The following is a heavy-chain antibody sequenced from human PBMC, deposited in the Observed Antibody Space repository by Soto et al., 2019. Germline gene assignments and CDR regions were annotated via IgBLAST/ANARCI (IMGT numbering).Heavy chain of an antibody. CDR3: ARSNYWEFGVEYLFDY. V-gene: IGHV4-39*01. CDR2: IYYSGST. D-gene: IGHD3-3*01. J-gene: IGHJ4*02. CDR1: GGSISSSSYY. Sequence: QLQLQESGPGLVKPSETLSLTCTVSGGSISSSSYYWGWIRQPPGKGLEWIGSIYYSGSTYYNPSLKSRVTISVDTSKNQFSLKLSSVTAADTAVYYCARSNYWEFGVEYLFDYWGQGTLVTVSS.